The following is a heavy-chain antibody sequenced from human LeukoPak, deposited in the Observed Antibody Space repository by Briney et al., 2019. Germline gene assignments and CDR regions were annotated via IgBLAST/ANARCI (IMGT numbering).Heavy chain of an antibody. J-gene: IGHJ3*02. CDR1: GFTVSSKY. CDR3: ARSALGDDYGDYGDPFDI. D-gene: IGHD4-17*01. CDR2: IYSGDNT. V-gene: IGHV3-53*01. Sequence: PGGSLRLSCAASGFTVSSKYMSWVRQAPGKGLEWVSVIYSGDNTYYADSVKGRFTISRDNSKNTLYLQMSSLRVEDTAVYYCARSALGDDYGDYGDPFDIWGQGTMVTVSS.